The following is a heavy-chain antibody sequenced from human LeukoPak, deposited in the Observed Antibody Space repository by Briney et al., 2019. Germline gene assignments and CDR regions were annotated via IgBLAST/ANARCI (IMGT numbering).Heavy chain of an antibody. D-gene: IGHD3-10*01. Sequence: ASVKVSCKASGCTFTSYYMHWVRQAPGQGLEWMGIINPSGGSTSYAQKFQGRVTMTRDTSTSTVYMELSSLRSEDTAVYYCAREMVPQKGVGDFDYWGQGTLVTVSS. J-gene: IGHJ4*02. CDR3: AREMVPQKGVGDFDY. V-gene: IGHV1-46*01. CDR1: GCTFTSYY. CDR2: INPSGGST.